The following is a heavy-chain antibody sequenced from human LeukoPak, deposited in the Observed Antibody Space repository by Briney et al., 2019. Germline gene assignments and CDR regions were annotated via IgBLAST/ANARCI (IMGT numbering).Heavy chain of an antibody. D-gene: IGHD3-22*01. CDR2: IYYSGST. V-gene: IGHV4-59*01. Sequence: SETLSLTCTVPGGSISSYYWSWIRQPPGKGLQWIGYIYYSGSTNYNPSLKSRVTISVDTSKNQFSLKLSSVTAADTAVYYCAGASYDSSGVHWGQGTLVTVSS. CDR1: GGSISSYY. CDR3: AGASYDSSGVH. J-gene: IGHJ4*02.